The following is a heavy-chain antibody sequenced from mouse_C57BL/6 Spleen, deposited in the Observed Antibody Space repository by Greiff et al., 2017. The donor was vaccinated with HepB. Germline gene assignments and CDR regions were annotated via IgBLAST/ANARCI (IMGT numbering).Heavy chain of an antibody. D-gene: IGHD2-4*01. J-gene: IGHJ2*01. CDR2: IYPGSGNT. V-gene: IGHV1-66*01. CDR3: ARSGDYDGPDY. Sequence: QVQLQQSGPELVKPGASVKISCKASGYSFTSYYIHWVKQRPGQGLEWIGWIYPGSGNTKYNEKFKGKATLTADTSSSNAYMQLSSLTSEDSAVYYSARSGDYDGPDYWGQGTTLTVSS. CDR1: GYSFTSYY.